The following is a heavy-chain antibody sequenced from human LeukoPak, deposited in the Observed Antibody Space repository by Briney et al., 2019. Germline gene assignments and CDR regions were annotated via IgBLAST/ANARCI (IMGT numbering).Heavy chain of an antibody. V-gene: IGHV3-11*04. CDR2: ISSSGSTI. J-gene: IGHJ4*02. Sequence: GGSLRLSCAASGFTFSDYYMSWIRQAPGKGLEWVSYISSSGSTIYYADSVKGRFTISRDNAKNSLYLQMNSLRAEDTAVYYCARVPYSSGWYSYFDYWGQGTLVTVSS. CDR3: ARVPYSSGWYSYFDY. D-gene: IGHD6-19*01. CDR1: GFTFSDYY.